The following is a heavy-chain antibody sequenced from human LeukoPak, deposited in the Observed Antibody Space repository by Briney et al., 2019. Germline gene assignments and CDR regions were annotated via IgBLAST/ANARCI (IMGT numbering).Heavy chain of an antibody. D-gene: IGHD4-17*01. J-gene: IGHJ4*02. CDR1: GFSFDDYA. CDR2: INWNGGST. CDR3: VRDSVTSWNDY. V-gene: IGHV3-20*04. Sequence: GGSLRLSCAASGFSFDDYAMSWVRQAPGKGLEWVAGINWNGGSTGYADSVKGRFTISRDNAKNFLYLQMNSLRAEDTALYYCVRDSVTSWNDYWGQGTLVTVSS.